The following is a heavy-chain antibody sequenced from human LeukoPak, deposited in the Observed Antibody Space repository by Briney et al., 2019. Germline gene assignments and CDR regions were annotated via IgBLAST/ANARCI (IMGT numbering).Heavy chain of an antibody. CDR3: ARPHSGYDYYFDY. CDR2: ISYDGSNK. Sequence: GGSLRLSCAASGFTFSSYGMHWVRQAPGKGLEWVAVISYDGSNKYHADSVKGRFTISRDNSKNTLYLQMNSLRAEDTAVYYCARPHSGYDYYFDYWGQGTLVTVSS. D-gene: IGHD5-12*01. CDR1: GFTFSSYG. V-gene: IGHV3-30*03. J-gene: IGHJ4*02.